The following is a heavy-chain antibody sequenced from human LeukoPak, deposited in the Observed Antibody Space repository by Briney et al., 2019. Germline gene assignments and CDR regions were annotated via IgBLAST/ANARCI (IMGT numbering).Heavy chain of an antibody. J-gene: IGHJ4*02. CDR1: GFTFNSFD. Sequence: GGSLRLSCAASGFTFNSFDMSWVRQAPGKGLEWVSAISGGGRTYYADSVKGRFSISRDNSKNTLNLQMNSLRAEDTALYYCAKVRGSSGWTNDYWGQGTLVTVSS. CDR2: ISGGGRT. D-gene: IGHD6-19*01. CDR3: AKVRGSSGWTNDY. V-gene: IGHV3-23*01.